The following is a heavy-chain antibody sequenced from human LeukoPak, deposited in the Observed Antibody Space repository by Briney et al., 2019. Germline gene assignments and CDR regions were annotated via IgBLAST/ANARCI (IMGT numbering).Heavy chain of an antibody. D-gene: IGHD6-13*01. J-gene: IGHJ3*02. CDR3: ARRRRIAAAGTDAFDI. CDR2: VYYSGST. CDR1: GDSIRSYY. V-gene: IGHV4-59*08. Sequence: MPSETLSLTCTVSGDSIRSYYWTWIRQPPGKGLEWIGYVYYSGSTNYNPSLKRRVTISADTSTNQFSLKLNSVTAADTAVYYCARRRRIAAAGTDAFDIWGQGTMVTVSS.